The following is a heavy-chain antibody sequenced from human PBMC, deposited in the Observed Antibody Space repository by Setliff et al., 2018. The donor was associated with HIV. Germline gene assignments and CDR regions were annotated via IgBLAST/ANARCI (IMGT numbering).Heavy chain of an antibody. D-gene: IGHD3-3*01. CDR3: ARIFGDQGYYYGMDV. V-gene: IGHV4-34*01. Sequence: SETLSLTCAVYGGSFSGYCWSWIRQPPGKGLEWIGEINHSGSTYYNPSLKSRVTMSVDTSKNQFSLKLTSVTAADTAVYYSARIFGDQGYYYGMDVWGQGTTVTVSS. J-gene: IGHJ6*02. CDR1: GGSFSGYC. CDR2: INHSGST.